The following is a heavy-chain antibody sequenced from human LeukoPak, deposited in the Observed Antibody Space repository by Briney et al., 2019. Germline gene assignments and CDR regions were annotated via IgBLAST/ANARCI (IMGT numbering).Heavy chain of an antibody. Sequence: GGSLRLSCAASGFTFSSYWMHWVRQAPGEGLIWVSRINGDGRTTTYADSVKGRFTISRDNAKNSLYLQMNSLRAEDTALYYCAKSGYPRGYYYYGMGVWGQGTTVTVSS. CDR3: AKSGYPRGYYYYGMGV. J-gene: IGHJ6*02. V-gene: IGHV3-74*01. CDR2: INGDGRTT. D-gene: IGHD1-1*01. CDR1: GFTFSSYW.